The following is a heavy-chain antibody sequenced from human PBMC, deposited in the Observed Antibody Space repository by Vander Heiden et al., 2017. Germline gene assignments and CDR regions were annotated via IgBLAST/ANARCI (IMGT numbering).Heavy chain of an antibody. V-gene: IGHV3-30*03. CDR1: GFPFHTYG. Sequence: QVQLVESGGGGVQPGRSLRLSCAASGFPFHTYGMHLVRQAPGRGLEWVATISYDGSAKRYADSVKGRFTVSRDGSKTTLYLQMNSLRADDTSVYYCARDRGHSYGYYSYSGMDVWGQGTTVTVSS. CDR2: ISYDGSAK. CDR3: ARDRGHSYGYYSYSGMDV. J-gene: IGHJ6*02. D-gene: IGHD5-18*01.